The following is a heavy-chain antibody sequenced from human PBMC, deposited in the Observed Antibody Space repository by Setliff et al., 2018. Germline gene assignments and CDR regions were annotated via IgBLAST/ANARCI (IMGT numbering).Heavy chain of an antibody. V-gene: IGHV4-59*08. CDR2: IHNSGSA. J-gene: IGHJ1*01. D-gene: IGHD3-22*01. Sequence: SETLSLTCSVSGASITSYYWSWIRQPPGKGLEWIAYIHNSGSARYNPSLESRVTMSVDTSKNQISLKLTSVTAADTAVYYCARQDRFYDRSVFVEYFQHWGQGALVTVSS. CDR3: ARQDRFYDRSVFVEYFQH. CDR1: GASITSYY.